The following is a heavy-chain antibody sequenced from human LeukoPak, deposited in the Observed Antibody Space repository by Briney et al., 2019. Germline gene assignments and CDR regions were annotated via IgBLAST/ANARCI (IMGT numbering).Heavy chain of an antibody. CDR2: IDWDDDK. CDR3: ARGTRNSGSYYFDY. Sequence: SGPTLVKPTQTLTLTCTFSGFSLSTDKMCVSWFRQPPGKALEWLAHIDWDDDKYYSTSLKTRLTISKDTSKNQVVLTMTNMDPVDTGTYYCARGTRNSGSYYFDYWGQGTLVTVSS. D-gene: IGHD1-26*01. J-gene: IGHJ4*02. V-gene: IGHV2-70*01. CDR1: GFSLSTDKMC.